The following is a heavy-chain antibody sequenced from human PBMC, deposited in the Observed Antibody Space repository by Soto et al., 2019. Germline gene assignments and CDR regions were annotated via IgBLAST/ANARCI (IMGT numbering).Heavy chain of an antibody. CDR1: VGSISSGGYY. CDR2: IYYSGST. V-gene: IGHV4-31*03. Sequence: PSETLSLTCSVSVGSISSGGYYWSWIRQHPGKGLEWIGYIYYSGSTYYNPSLKSRVTISVDTSKNQFSLKLSSVTAADTAVYYCARGGRRSPVMDVWGQGTTVTVSS. CDR3: ARGGRRSPVMDV. J-gene: IGHJ6*02.